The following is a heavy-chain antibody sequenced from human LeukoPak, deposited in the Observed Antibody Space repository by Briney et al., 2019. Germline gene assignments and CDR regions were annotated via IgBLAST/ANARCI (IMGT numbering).Heavy chain of an antibody. J-gene: IGHJ4*02. V-gene: IGHV3-23*01. CDR3: AKDEYCSSISCYFDY. D-gene: IGHD2-2*01. CDR1: GFTFTSYA. CDR2: ISGSGGST. Sequence: GGSLRLSCAASGFTFTSYAMSWVRQAPGKGLEAVSAISGSGGSTYYADSVKGRFTISRDNSKNTLYLQMNSLRAEDTAVYYCAKDEYCSSISCYFDYWGQGTLVTVSS.